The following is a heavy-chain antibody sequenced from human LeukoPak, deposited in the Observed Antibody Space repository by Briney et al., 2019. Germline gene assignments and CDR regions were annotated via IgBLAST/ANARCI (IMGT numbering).Heavy chain of an antibody. Sequence: PGGSLRLSCAASGFDFSTYAINWVRQAPGKGLEWVSSISTMSNYIFYGDSVKGRFTISRDNAKNSVYLQMNSLRPEDTAVYYCARDAGYDGPVVAGNYPPGAAAYFDYWGQGTLVTVSS. CDR2: ISTMSNYI. D-gene: IGHD2-15*01. V-gene: IGHV3-21*01. J-gene: IGHJ4*02. CDR3: ARDAGYDGPVVAGNYPPGAAAYFDY. CDR1: GFDFSTYA.